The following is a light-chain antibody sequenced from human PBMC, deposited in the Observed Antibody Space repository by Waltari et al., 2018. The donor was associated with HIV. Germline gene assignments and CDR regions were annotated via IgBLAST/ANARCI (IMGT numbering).Light chain of an antibody. J-gene: IGKJ4*01. CDR2: KAS. Sequence: DIQMTQSPSTLSASVGDRVTITCRASQSISSWLAWYQQKPGKAPKLLIYKASSLESGVPSRFSGSGSGTEFTLTVTNLQPEDFATYYCQQLNSYPLTFGGGTTVEIK. CDR3: QQLNSYPLT. V-gene: IGKV1-5*03. CDR1: QSISSW.